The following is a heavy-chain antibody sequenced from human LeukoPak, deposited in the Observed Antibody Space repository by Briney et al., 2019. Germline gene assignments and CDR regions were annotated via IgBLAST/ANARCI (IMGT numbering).Heavy chain of an antibody. CDR3: ARGCSSWY. CDR1: GFTFDDYA. J-gene: IGHJ4*02. V-gene: IGHV3-43*02. D-gene: IGHD6-13*01. CDR2: ISGDGGST. Sequence: GGSLRLSCAASGFTFDDYAMHWVRQAPGKGLEWVSLISGDGGSTYYADSVKGRFTISRDNAKNSLYLQMNSLRDEDTAVYYCARGCSSWYWGQGTLVTVSS.